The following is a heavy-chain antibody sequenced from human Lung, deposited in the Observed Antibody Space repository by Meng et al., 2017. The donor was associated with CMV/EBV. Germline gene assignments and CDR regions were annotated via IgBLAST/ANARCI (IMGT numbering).Heavy chain of an antibody. CDR2: INPNSGGT. CDR3: ARGGCSSTSCYVSWVDP. CDR1: GYTFTGYY. D-gene: IGHD2-2*01. V-gene: IGHV1-2*02. J-gene: IGHJ5*02. Sequence: ASVKVSCKASGYTFTGYYMHWVRQAPGQGLEWMGWINPNSGGTNYAQKFQGRVTMTRDTSISTAYMELSRLRSDDTAVYYCARGGCSSTSCYVSWVDPWGQGTLVTVSS.